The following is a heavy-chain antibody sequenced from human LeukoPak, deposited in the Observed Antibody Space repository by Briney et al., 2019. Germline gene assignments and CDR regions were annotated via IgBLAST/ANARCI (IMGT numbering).Heavy chain of an antibody. CDR2: IIPIFGTA. V-gene: IGHV1-69*05. D-gene: IGHD6-13*01. CDR3: ARGAPAAGTRIWFDP. Sequence: GASVKVSCKASGGTFSSYAISWVRQAPGQGLGWMGGIIPIFGTANYAQKFQGRVTITTDESTSTAYMELSSLRSEDTAVYYCARGAPAAGTRIWFDPWGQGTLVTVSS. CDR1: GGTFSSYA. J-gene: IGHJ5*02.